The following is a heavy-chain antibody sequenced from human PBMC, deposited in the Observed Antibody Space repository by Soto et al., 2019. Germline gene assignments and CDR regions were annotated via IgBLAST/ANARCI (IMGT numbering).Heavy chain of an antibody. V-gene: IGHV4-31*03. CDR3: ARDLGVVWFDP. CDR1: GGSISSGGYY. D-gene: IGHD2-15*01. J-gene: IGHJ5*02. Sequence: PSETLSLTCTVSGGSISSGGYYWSWIRQPPGKGLEWIGYMYHSGSTYYNPSLKSRVTISVDTSKNQFSLKLSSVTAADTAVYYCARDLGVVWFDPWGQGTLVTVSS. CDR2: MYHSGST.